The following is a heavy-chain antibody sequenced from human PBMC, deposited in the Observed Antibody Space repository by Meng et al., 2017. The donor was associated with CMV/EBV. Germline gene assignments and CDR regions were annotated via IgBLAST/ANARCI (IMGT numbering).Heavy chain of an antibody. CDR1: GFISSDHG. CDR2: VSASGGTK. CDR3: AKARSTTISAAFNY. J-gene: IGHJ4*02. V-gene: IGHV3-30*18. D-gene: IGHD6-13*01. Sequence: ACGFISSDHGMHWVRQAPGKGLEWVAVVSASGGTKYYAESVKGRFTISRDDSNSTLYLQMNSLKAEDTAVYSCAKARSTTISAAFNYWGQGTLVTVSS.